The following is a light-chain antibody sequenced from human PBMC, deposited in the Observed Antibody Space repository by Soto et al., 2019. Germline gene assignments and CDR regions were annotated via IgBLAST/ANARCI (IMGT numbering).Light chain of an antibody. CDR2: DVS. Sequence: QSVLTQPASVSGSPGQSITISCTGTSSDVGGYNYASWYQQHPGKAPKLMIYDVSNRPSGVSNRFSGSKSGNTASLTISGLQAEDEADYYCSSYTSSSTPYVFGTGTKVTV. CDR3: SSYTSSSTPYV. CDR1: SSDVGGYNY. J-gene: IGLJ1*01. V-gene: IGLV2-14*01.